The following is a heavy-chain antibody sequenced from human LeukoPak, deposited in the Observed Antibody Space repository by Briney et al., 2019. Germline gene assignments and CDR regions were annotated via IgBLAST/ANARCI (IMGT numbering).Heavy chain of an antibody. J-gene: IGHJ4*02. Sequence: SETLSLTCTVSGGSISSSSYYWGWIRQPPGKGLEWIGSIYYSGSTYYNPSLKSRVTISVDTSKNQFSLKLSSVTAADTAVYYCARTLAAMVGYWGQGTLVTVSS. V-gene: IGHV4-39*01. D-gene: IGHD5-18*01. CDR2: IYYSGST. CDR1: GGSISSSSYY. CDR3: ARTLAAMVGY.